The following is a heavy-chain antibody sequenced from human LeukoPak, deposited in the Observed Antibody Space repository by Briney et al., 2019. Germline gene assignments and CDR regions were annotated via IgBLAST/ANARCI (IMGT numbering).Heavy chain of an antibody. CDR2: INRNGGTI. CDR3: ARERSTSNWYGTPDFDY. J-gene: IGHJ4*02. Sequence: GGSLRFSCAASGFTFDDYGLSWVRQVPGKGLEWVSGINRNGGTINYADSVKGRFTISRDNAKNSLYLQMNSLRAEDTALYHCARERSTSNWYGTPDFDYWGQGTLVTVSS. D-gene: IGHD6-13*01. CDR1: GFTFDDYG. V-gene: IGHV3-20*01.